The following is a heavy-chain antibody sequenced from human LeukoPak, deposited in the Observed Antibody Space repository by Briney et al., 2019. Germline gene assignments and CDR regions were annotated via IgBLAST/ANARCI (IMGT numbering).Heavy chain of an antibody. D-gene: IGHD3-10*01. Sequence: GGSLRLSCAASGFTFSSHAMHWVRQAPGKGLEWVAVISYDGSNKYYADSVKGRFTISRDNSKNTLYLQMNSLRAEDTAVYYCARAENYYYGSGSYSGAFDYWGQGTLVTVSS. CDR3: ARAENYYYGSGSYSGAFDY. CDR2: ISYDGSNK. J-gene: IGHJ4*02. CDR1: GFTFSSHA. V-gene: IGHV3-30-3*01.